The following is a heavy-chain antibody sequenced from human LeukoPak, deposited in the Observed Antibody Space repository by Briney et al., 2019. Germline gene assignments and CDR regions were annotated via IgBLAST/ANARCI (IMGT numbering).Heavy chain of an antibody. Sequence: PGGSLRLSCAASGFIFEENGMSWVRQGPGKGLEWVAGINWNGETTGYVDSVKGRFTISRDNAKNSLYLQMNSLRAEDTALYYCATHSYYYGSGSYPHYLDYWGQGTLVTVSS. CDR2: INWNGETT. J-gene: IGHJ4*02. CDR3: ATHSYYYGSGSYPHYLDY. CDR1: GFIFEENG. D-gene: IGHD3-10*01. V-gene: IGHV3-20*04.